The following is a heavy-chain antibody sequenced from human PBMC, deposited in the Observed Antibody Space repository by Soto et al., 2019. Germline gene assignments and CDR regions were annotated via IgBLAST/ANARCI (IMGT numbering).Heavy chain of an antibody. J-gene: IGHJ4*02. CDR3: AKTHRYGSGSYPDY. Sequence: GGSLRLSCAASGFTFSSYAMSWVRQTPGKGPEWVSAISGSGGSTYYADSVEGRFTISRDNSKNTLYLQMNSLRAEDTAVYYCAKTHRYGSGSYPDYWGQGTLVTVSS. V-gene: IGHV3-23*01. CDR1: GFTFSSYA. CDR2: ISGSGGST. D-gene: IGHD3-10*01.